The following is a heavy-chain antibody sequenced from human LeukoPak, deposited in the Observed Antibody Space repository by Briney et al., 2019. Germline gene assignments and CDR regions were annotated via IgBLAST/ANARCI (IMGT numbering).Heavy chain of an antibody. Sequence: GRSLRLSCAASGFTFSSYAMHWVRRAPGKALEWVATISSDGGNRYYSDSVKGRFTISRDNSKNTLYLQMNSLRPEDTAVFHCARGRAVTGSTVIDYWGQGTLVTVS. CDR3: ARGRAVTGSTVIDY. CDR2: ISSDGGNR. J-gene: IGHJ4*02. D-gene: IGHD6-19*01. CDR1: GFTFSSYA. V-gene: IGHV3-30-3*01.